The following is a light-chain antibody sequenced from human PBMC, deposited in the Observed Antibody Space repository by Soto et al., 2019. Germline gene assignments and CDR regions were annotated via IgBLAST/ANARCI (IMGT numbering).Light chain of an antibody. Sequence: QSALTQPRSVSGPPGQSVTISCTGTSSDVDDYNYVSWYQQHPDTAPKLMIFDVTERPSGVRDRFSGSKYGNTASLPISGVQAEYEPDYYCCPYAGGYVFEVIFGGGTKVTVL. V-gene: IGLV2-11*01. CDR1: SSDVDDYNY. CDR3: CPYAGGYVFEVI. J-gene: IGLJ2*01. CDR2: DVT.